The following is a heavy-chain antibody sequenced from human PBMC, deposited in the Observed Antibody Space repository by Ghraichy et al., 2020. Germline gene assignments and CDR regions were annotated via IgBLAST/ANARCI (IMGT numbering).Heavy chain of an antibody. CDR3: AKVGVMGGGDFHYFDY. V-gene: IGHV3-30*02. J-gene: IGHJ4*02. D-gene: IGHD2-21*02. CDR2: IRSDESNK. CDR1: GFTFTSYG. Sequence: GGSLRLSCAASGFTFTSYGMHWVRQAPGKGLEWVAFIRSDESNKYYADSVKGRFTISRDNSKNTLYLQMNSLRAEDTAVYFCAKVGVMGGGDFHYFDYWGQGTLVTVSS.